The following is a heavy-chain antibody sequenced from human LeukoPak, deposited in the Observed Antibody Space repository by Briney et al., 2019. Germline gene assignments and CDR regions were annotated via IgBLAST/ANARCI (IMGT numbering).Heavy chain of an antibody. CDR2: IRYDGSNE. Sequence: GGSLRLSCTTSGFSFSNFGMHWVRQAPDKGLEWLAFIRYDGSNEYSADSVKGRFTISRDNSRNTLFLQMDSLRSEDTAVYYCARDLGIFGDFDYWGPGTLVIVSS. J-gene: IGHJ4*02. V-gene: IGHV3-30*02. CDR1: GFSFSNFG. D-gene: IGHD3-3*01. CDR3: ARDLGIFGDFDY.